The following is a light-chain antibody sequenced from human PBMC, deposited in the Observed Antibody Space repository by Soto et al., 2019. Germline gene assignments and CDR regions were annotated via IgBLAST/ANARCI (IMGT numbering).Light chain of an antibody. CDR3: QQYNDWPRT. J-gene: IGKJ1*01. Sequence: IVFTQSPGTLSLSPGERATLSCRASQSVSSNLAWYQQKPGQAPRFLIYGASTRATGIPARFSGSGSGTEFTLTISSLQSEDFAVYYCQQYNDWPRTFGQGTKVDIK. V-gene: IGKV3-15*01. CDR2: GAS. CDR1: QSVSSN.